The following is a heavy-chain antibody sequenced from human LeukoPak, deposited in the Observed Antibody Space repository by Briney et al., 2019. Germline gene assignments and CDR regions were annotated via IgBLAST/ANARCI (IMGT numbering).Heavy chain of an antibody. J-gene: IGHJ3*02. CDR1: GGSISSYY. D-gene: IGHD2-15*01. CDR3: ATDIVVVVAATRDAFDI. V-gene: IGHV4-4*07. Sequence: SETLSLTCTVSGGSISSYYWSWVRQPAGKGLEWIGRIYASGNTNYNPSLKGRVTMTVDTSKNQFSLNLSSVTAADTAVYYCATDIVVVVAATRDAFDIWGQGTMVTVSS. CDR2: IYASGNT.